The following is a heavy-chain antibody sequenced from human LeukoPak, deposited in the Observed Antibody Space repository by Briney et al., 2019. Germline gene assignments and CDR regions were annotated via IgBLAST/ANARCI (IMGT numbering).Heavy chain of an antibody. CDR2: ISSSSSYI. Sequence: GGSLRLSCAASGFTFSSYSMNWVRQAPGKGLEWVSSISSSSSYIYYADSVKGRFTISRDNAKNSLYLQMNSLRAEDTAVYYCAKEYSVRNQFDYWGQGTLVAVSS. CDR3: AKEYSVRNQFDY. J-gene: IGHJ4*02. D-gene: IGHD1-14*01. CDR1: GFTFSSYS. V-gene: IGHV3-21*04.